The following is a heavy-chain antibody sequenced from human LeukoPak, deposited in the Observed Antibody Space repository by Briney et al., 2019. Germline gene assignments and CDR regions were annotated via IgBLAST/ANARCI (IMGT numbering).Heavy chain of an antibody. CDR1: GGSFSGHY. J-gene: IGHJ3*02. CDR3: ATGGSAGLISAFDI. D-gene: IGHD2-15*01. V-gene: IGHV4-34*01. CDR2: IKHSGST. Sequence: SETLSLTCAVYGGSFSGHYWSWIRQPPGKGLEWIGEIKHSGSTNYNPSLKSRVTILVDTSKNQFSLKLSSVTAADTAVYYCATGGSAGLISAFDIWGQGTVVTVSS.